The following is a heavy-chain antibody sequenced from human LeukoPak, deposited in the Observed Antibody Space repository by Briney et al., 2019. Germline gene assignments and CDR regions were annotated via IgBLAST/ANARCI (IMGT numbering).Heavy chain of an antibody. CDR3: ARDSSGYYFHFDY. V-gene: IGHV3-53*01. Sequence: GGSLRLSCAASGFTVSSNYMSWVRQAPGKGLEWVSLIYSNGYTYYADSVKGRSTISRDNSKNTLYLQMNSLRAEDTAMYYCARDSSGYYFHFDYWGQGTLVTVSS. CDR1: GFTVSSNY. J-gene: IGHJ4*02. CDR2: IYSNGYT. D-gene: IGHD3-22*01.